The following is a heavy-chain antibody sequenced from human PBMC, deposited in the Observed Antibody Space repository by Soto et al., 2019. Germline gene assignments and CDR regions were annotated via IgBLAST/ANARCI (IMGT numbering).Heavy chain of an antibody. CDR2: IYYSGST. J-gene: IGHJ4*02. CDR1: GGSISSSSYY. Sequence: SETLSLTCTVSGGSISSSSYYWGWIRQPPGKGLEWIGSIYYSGSTYYNPSLKSRVTISVDTSKNQFSLKLSSVTAADTAVYYCARRLGRYDILTGYYEDYFDYWGQGTLVTVSS. CDR3: ARRLGRYDILTGYYEDYFDY. V-gene: IGHV4-39*01. D-gene: IGHD3-9*01.